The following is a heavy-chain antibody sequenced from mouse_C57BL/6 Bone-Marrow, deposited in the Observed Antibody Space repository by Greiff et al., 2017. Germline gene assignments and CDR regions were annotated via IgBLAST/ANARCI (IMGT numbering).Heavy chain of an antibody. CDR3: ARDGEYYGSSEGYFDV. V-gene: IGHV1-69*01. CDR1: GYTFTSYW. CDR2: IDPSDSYT. J-gene: IGHJ1*03. Sequence: VQLQQPGAELVMPGASVKLSCKASGYTFTSYWMHWVKQRPGQGLEWIGEIDPSDSYTNYNQKFKGKSTLTVDKSSSTAYMQLSSLTSEDSAVYYCARDGEYYGSSEGYFDVWGTGTTVTVSS. D-gene: IGHD1-1*01.